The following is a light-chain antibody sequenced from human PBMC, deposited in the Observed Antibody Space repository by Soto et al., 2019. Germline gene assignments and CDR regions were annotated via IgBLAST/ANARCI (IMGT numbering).Light chain of an antibody. Sequence: QPVLTQPPSASGTPGQRVTISCSGSSSNIGGNYVYWYQHLPGAAPKLLICRNTERPSGVPDRFSGSKSGASASLAISGLRSEDEADYYCAAWDDSLSGVLFGGGTKLTVL. CDR2: RNT. CDR3: AAWDDSLSGVL. CDR1: SSNIGGNY. V-gene: IGLV1-47*01. J-gene: IGLJ2*01.